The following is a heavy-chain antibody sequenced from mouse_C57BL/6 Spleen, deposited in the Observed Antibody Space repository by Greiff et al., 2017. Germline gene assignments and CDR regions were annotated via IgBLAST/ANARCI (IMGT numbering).Heavy chain of an antibody. J-gene: IGHJ4*01. Sequence: VQLQQSGAELVRPGTSVKLSCKASGYTFTSYWMHWVKQRPGQGLEWIGVIDPSDSYTNYNQKFKGKATLTVDTSSSTAYMQLSSLTSEDSAVYYCARNKVWAMDYWGQGTSVTVSS. CDR1: GYTFTSYW. CDR3: ARNKVWAMDY. D-gene: IGHD2-10*02. V-gene: IGHV1-59*01. CDR2: IDPSDSYT.